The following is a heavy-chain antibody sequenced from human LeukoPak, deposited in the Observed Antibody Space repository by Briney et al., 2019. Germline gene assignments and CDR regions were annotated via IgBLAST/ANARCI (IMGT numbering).Heavy chain of an antibody. CDR3: ARGRRYYDSSGCHFQH. D-gene: IGHD3-22*01. V-gene: IGHV3-74*01. CDR2: INSDGSST. J-gene: IGHJ1*01. Sequence: GGSLRLSCAASGFTFSSYWMHWVRQAPGKGLVWVSRINSDGSSTSHADSVKGRFTISRDNAKNTLYLQMNSLRAEDTAVYYCARGRRYYDSSGCHFQHWGQGTLVTVSS. CDR1: GFTFSSYW.